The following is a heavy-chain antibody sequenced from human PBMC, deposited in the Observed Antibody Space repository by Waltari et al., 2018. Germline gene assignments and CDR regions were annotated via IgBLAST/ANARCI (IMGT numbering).Heavy chain of an antibody. CDR1: GFTFSSYE. Sequence: EVQLVESGGGLVQPGGSLRLSCAASGFTFSSYEMNWVRQAPGKGLVWVSYISSSGSTIYYADSVKGRFTSSRDNAKNSLYLQMNSLRAEDTAVYYCARESIVVVPAAISAGFDPWGQGTLVTVSS. D-gene: IGHD2-2*01. J-gene: IGHJ5*02. CDR2: ISSSGSTI. CDR3: ARESIVVVPAAISAGFDP. V-gene: IGHV3-48*03.